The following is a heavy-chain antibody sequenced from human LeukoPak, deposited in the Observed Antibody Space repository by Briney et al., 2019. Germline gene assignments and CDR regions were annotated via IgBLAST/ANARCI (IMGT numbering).Heavy chain of an antibody. D-gene: IGHD2-15*01. CDR2: ISNSGST. CDR3: GRDALVGYFSYYYMDV. CDR1: GGSISSHY. J-gene: IGHJ6*03. Sequence: PSETLSLTCTVSGGSISSHYWAWIRQSPVKGLEWIGDISNSGSTSYNPSLKSRVTISIDTSKNQFSLKLSSVTAADTAVYYCGRDALVGYFSYYYMDVWGKGTTVTVSS. V-gene: IGHV4-59*11.